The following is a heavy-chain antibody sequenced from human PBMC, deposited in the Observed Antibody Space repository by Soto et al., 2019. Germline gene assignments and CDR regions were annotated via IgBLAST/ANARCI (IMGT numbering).Heavy chain of an antibody. V-gene: IGHV3-74*01. CDR2: ASPDGTST. CDR3: TRNGSGEYFLFYP. Sequence: PGGSLRLSCAASGFTFSSFWMHWVRQAPGKGLEWVSRASPDGTSTSYADSVEGRFTISRDNAKNTLFMQMNSLRAEDTAVYYCTRNGSGEYFLFYPWGKGHLVTVSS. D-gene: IGHD2-8*01. J-gene: IGHJ5*02. CDR1: GFTFSSFW.